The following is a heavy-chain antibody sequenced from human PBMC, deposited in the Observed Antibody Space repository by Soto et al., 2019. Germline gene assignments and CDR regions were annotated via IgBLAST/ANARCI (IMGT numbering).Heavy chain of an antibody. Sequence: QVQLVESGGGVVQPGRSLRLSCAASGFTFSSYAMHWVRQAPGKGLEWVAVISYDGSNKYYADSVKGRFTISRDNSKNTLYLPMNSLRAEDTAVYYCARDMSIAAAGMVRYGMDVWGQVTTVTVSS. V-gene: IGHV3-30*14. CDR2: ISYDGSNK. J-gene: IGHJ6*02. D-gene: IGHD6-13*01. CDR3: ARDMSIAAAGMVRYGMDV. CDR1: GFTFSSYA.